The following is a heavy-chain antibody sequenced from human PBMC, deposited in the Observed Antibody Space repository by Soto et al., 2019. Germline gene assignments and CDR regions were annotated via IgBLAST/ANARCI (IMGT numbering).Heavy chain of an antibody. CDR3: ARVNDSSGYYYPSPYFDY. V-gene: IGHV4-31*03. Sequence: SETLSLTCTVSGGSISSGGYYWSWIRQHPGKGLEWIGYIYYSGSTYYNPSLKSRVTISVDTSKNQFSLKLSSVTAADTAVYYCARVNDSSGYYYPSPYFDYWGQGTLVTVSS. J-gene: IGHJ4*02. CDR2: IYYSGST. D-gene: IGHD3-22*01. CDR1: GGSISSGGYY.